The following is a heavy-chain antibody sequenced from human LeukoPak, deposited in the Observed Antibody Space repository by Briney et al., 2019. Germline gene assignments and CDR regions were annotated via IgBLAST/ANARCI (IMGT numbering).Heavy chain of an antibody. V-gene: IGHV1-2*02. CDR1: GYTFTDYY. CDR2: INPNSGGT. J-gene: IGHJ4*02. D-gene: IGHD2-15*01. CDR3: ARLWAWASVCSGGSCYSDY. Sequence: ASVKVSCKASGYTFTDYYMHWVRQAPGQGLEWMGWINPNSGGTNYAQKFQGRVTMTRDTSISTAYMELSRLRSDDTAVYYCARLWAWASVCSGGSCYSDYWGQGTLVTVSS.